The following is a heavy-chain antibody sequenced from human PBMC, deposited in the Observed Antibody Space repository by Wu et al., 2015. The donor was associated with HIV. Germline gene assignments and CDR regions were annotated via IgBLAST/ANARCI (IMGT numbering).Heavy chain of an antibody. V-gene: IGHV1-18*01. CDR2: ISAYNGKT. J-gene: IGHJ6*02. D-gene: IGHD1-1*01. Sequence: QVHLVQSGAEVRKPGASVKVSCKSSGYTFTSFGISWVRQAPGQGLEWMAWISAYNGKTDSAQKFQGRVTLTTDTSTDTTYMDLRSLRSDDTAVYYCARVAYNWNVQGYYYYYNIDFWGQGTTVTVSS. CDR1: GYTFTSFG. CDR3: ARVAYNWNVQGYYYYYNIDF.